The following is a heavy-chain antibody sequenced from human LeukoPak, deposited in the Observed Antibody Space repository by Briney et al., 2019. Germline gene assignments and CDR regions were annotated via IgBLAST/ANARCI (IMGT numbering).Heavy chain of an antibody. D-gene: IGHD1-7*01. CDR2: IKQDGSEK. V-gene: IGHV3-7*01. CDR3: ARVSPRELGNFDY. J-gene: IGHJ4*02. CDR1: GFTFSSYW. Sequence: GGSLRLSCAASGFTFSSYWMRWVRQAPGKGLEWVANIKQDGSEKYYVDSVKGRFTISRDSAKNSLYLQMNSLRAEDTAVYYCARVSPRELGNFDYWGQGTLVTVSS.